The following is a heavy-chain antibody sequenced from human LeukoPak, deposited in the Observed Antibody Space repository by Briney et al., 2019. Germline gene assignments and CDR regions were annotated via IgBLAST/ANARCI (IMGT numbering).Heavy chain of an antibody. J-gene: IGHJ4*02. D-gene: IGHD3-22*01. V-gene: IGHV1-18*01. CDR2: ISAYNGNT. CDR1: GYTFTSYG. CDR3: ARDFKRYYDSSGYYPFDY. Sequence: ASVKVSCKASGYTFTSYGISWVRQAPGQGLEWMGWISAYNGNTNYAQKLQGRVTMTTDTSTSTAYMELRSLRSDDTAVYYCARDFKRYYDSSGYYPFDYWGQGILVTVSA.